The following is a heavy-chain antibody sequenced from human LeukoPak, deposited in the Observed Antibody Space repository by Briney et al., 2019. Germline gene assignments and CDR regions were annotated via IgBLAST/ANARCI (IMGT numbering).Heavy chain of an antibody. J-gene: IGHJ4*02. D-gene: IGHD3-22*01. CDR1: GGSVSSGSYY. V-gene: IGHV4-61*01. CDR3: ASSDYYDSSGYSFDY. CDR2: IHYSGST. Sequence: PSETLSLTCTVSGGSVSSGSYYWSWIRQPPGKGLEWIGYIHYSGSTNYNPSLKSRVTILVDTSKNQFSLKLTSVTDADTAVYSCASSDYYDSSGYSFDYWGQGTLVIVSS.